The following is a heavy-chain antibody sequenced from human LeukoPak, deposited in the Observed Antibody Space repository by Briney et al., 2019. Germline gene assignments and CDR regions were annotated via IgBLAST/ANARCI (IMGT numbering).Heavy chain of an antibody. D-gene: IGHD3-22*01. CDR2: ISSSGSTI. J-gene: IGHJ4*02. CDR3: ARVPSDYYDGSGYYSPLDN. V-gene: IGHV3-48*03. CDR1: GFTFSSYE. Sequence: GGSLRLSCAASGFTFSSYEMNWVRQAPGKGLEWVSYISSSGSTIYYADSVKGRFTISRDNAKNSLYLQMNSLRAEDTAVYYCARVPSDYYDGSGYYSPLDNWGQGTLVTVSS.